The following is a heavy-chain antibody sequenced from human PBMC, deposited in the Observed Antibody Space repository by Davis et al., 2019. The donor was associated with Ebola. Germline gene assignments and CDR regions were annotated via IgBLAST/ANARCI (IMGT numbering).Heavy chain of an antibody. CDR2: IDWNDHK. CDR1: GFSLNTGGMC. J-gene: IGHJ6*04. D-gene: IGHD5-24*01. V-gene: IGHV2-70*01. CDR3: ARTRDAYTYYYYYGMDV. Sequence: SGPTLVKPPQTLTLTCTFSGFSLNTGGMCVSWIRQPPGKALEWLALIDWNDHKYYNTSLKPRLTVSKDTSKNQVVLTMTNMDPVDTATYYCARTRDAYTYYYYYGMDVWGKGTTVTVSS.